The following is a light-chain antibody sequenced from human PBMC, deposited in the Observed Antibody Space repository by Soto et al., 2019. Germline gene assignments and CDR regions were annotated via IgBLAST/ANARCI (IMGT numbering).Light chain of an antibody. CDR1: QSVSSN. J-gene: IGKJ1*01. V-gene: IGKV3-15*01. CDR3: QQYNYWWT. Sequence: EIVMTQSPATLSVSPGERATLSCRASQSVSSNLAWYQQRPGQAPRLLIYGASTRATGIPARFSGSGSGTEFTLTISSLRSEDFAVYYCQQYNYWWTFGQGTKVEIK. CDR2: GAS.